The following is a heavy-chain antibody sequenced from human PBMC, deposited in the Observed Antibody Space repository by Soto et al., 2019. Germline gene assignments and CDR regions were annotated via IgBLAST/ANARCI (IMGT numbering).Heavy chain of an antibody. CDR3: ARVSTVTHYDFDY. J-gene: IGHJ4*02. Sequence: PSETLSLTCTVSGGSISSYYSSWIRQPPGKGLEWIGEIKHSGSTNYNPSLKSRVTISVDTSKNQFSLKLSSVTAADTAVYYCARVSTVTHYDFDYWGQGTLVTVSS. D-gene: IGHD4-4*01. V-gene: IGHV4-34*01. CDR1: GGSISSYY. CDR2: IKHSGST.